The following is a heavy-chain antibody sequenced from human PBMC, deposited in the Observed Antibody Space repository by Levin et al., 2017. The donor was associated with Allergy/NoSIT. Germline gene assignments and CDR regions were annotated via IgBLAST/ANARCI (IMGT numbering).Heavy chain of an antibody. V-gene: IGHV3-48*04. CDR1: GFTFSSFS. Sequence: SCAASGFTFSSFSMNWVRQAPGKGLEWVSYIRSSGSPIYYADSVRGRFTISRDNAKNSLYLQMNSLRPEDTAVYYCVRDPHALDYWGQGTLVTVSS. CDR2: IRSSGSPI. J-gene: IGHJ4*02. CDR3: VRDPHALDY.